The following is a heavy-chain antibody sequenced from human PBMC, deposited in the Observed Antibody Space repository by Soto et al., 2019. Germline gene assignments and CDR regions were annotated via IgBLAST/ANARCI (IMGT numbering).Heavy chain of an antibody. D-gene: IGHD5-12*01. CDR1: GYTFTSYG. J-gene: IGHJ6*02. CDR3: ARDRHREYSGYDFYYYYGMDV. V-gene: IGHV1-18*01. CDR2: ISAYNGNT. Sequence: GASVKVSCKASGYTFTSYGISWVRQAPGRGLEWMGWISAYNGNTNYAQKLQGRVTMTTDTSTSTAYMELRSLRSDDTAVYYCARDRHREYSGYDFYYYYGMDVWGQGTTVTVSS.